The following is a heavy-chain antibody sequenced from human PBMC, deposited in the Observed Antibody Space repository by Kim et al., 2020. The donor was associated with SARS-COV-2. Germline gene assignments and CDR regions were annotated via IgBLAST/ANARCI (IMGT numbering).Heavy chain of an antibody. J-gene: IGHJ6*02. CDR2: ISYDGSNK. CDR3: AREAVSGSGSPYYYYGMDV. Sequence: GGSLRLSCAASGFTFSSYGMHWVRQAPGKGLEWVAVISYDGSNKYYADSVKGRFTISRDNSKNTLYLQMNSLRAEDTAVYYCAREAVSGSGSPYYYYGMDVWGQGTTVTVSS. CDR1: GFTFSSYG. D-gene: IGHD3-10*01. V-gene: IGHV3-33*05.